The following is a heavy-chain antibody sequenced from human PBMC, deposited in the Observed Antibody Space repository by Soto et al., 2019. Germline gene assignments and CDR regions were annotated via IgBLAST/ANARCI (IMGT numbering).Heavy chain of an antibody. CDR3: ARDSSSCDAWFDY. J-gene: IGHJ5*01. Sequence: GGSLRLSCAASGFTFSCYAMNWVRQAPGKGLEWVSDISSSSSNIYYADSVKGRFTISRDNAKNPLYLQMNSMRAEDTAVYYCARDSSSCDAWFDYWGQGTLVTVSS. V-gene: IGHV3-21*04. CDR1: GFTFSCYA. CDR2: ISSSSSNI. D-gene: IGHD2-15*01.